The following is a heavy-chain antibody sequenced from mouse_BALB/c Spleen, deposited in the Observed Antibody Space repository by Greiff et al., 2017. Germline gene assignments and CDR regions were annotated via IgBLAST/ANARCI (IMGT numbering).Heavy chain of an antibody. J-gene: IGHJ4*01. D-gene: IGHD1-1*01. V-gene: IGHV5-12-2*01. Sequence: EVKLMESGGGLVQPGGSLKLSCAASGFTFSSYTMSWVRQTPEKRLEWVAYISNGGGSTYYPDTVKGRFTISRDNAKNTLYLQMSSLKSEDTAMYYCARHGPYYYGSSYYYAMDYWGQGTSVTVSS. CDR1: GFTFSSYT. CDR3: ARHGPYYYGSSYYYAMDY. CDR2: ISNGGGST.